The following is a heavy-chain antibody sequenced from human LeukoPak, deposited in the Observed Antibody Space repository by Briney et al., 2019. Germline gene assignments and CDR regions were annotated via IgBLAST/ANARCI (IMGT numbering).Heavy chain of an antibody. CDR3: AKDATYYYDSSGYYFDY. CDR1: GFTFSSYG. Sequence: PGGSLRLSCAASGFTFSSYGMHWVRQAPGKGLEWVAFIRYDGSNKYYADSVKGRFTISRDNSKNTLYLQMNSLRAEDTAVYYCAKDATYYYDSSGYYFDYWGQGTLVTVSS. CDR2: IRYDGSNK. J-gene: IGHJ4*02. V-gene: IGHV3-30*02. D-gene: IGHD3-22*01.